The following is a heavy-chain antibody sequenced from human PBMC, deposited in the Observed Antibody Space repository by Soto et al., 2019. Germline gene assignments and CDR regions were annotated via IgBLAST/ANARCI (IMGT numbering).Heavy chain of an antibody. CDR3: ARVSLYSSSWTYYFDY. V-gene: IGHV3-13*01. CDR2: IGTAGDT. Sequence: AGGSLRLSCAASGFTFSSYDMHWVRQATGKGLEWVSAIGTAGDTYYPGSVKGRFTISRENAKNSLYLQMNSLRAGDTAVYYCARVSLYSSSWTYYFDYWGQGTLVTVSS. D-gene: IGHD6-13*01. CDR1: GFTFSSYD. J-gene: IGHJ4*02.